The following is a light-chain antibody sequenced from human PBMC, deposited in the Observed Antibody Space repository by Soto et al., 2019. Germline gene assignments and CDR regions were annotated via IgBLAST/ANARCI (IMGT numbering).Light chain of an antibody. CDR3: QQRSNWPLT. CDR1: QSVSSY. Sequence: EIVLTQSPATLSLSPGERVTLSCRASQSVSSYLAWYQQRPGQTPRLLIYDASTRATSIPARFSGSGSGTDFTLTISSLEPEDFALYYCQQRSNWPLTFGGGTKVAIK. J-gene: IGKJ4*01. CDR2: DAS. V-gene: IGKV3-11*01.